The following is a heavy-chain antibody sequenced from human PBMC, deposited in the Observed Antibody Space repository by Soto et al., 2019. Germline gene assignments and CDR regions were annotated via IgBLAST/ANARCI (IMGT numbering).Heavy chain of an antibody. J-gene: IGHJ5*02. CDR2: IDSAGDA. D-gene: IGHD3-10*01. V-gene: IGHV3-13*01. Sequence: PGGSLRLSCASSGFTFSSHDMHWVRQVTGKGVEWVSGIDSAGDAEYPASVKGRFTISRENAKNSLYLQMNSLRVEDTAVYYCTRGGIWGVSWNWFDTWGQGTLVTVSS. CDR1: GFTFSSHD. CDR3: TRGGIWGVSWNWFDT.